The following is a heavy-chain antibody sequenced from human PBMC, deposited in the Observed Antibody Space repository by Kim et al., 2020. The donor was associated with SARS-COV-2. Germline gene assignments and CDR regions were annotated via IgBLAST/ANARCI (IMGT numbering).Heavy chain of an antibody. CDR2: MYLNGNT. CDR1: GASVTSGGSS. V-gene: IGHV4-30-2*01. Sequence: SETLSLTCAVSGASVTSGGSSWSWIRQPPGKGLEWIGYMYLNGNTYSNPSLKSRVSISVDRSKNQFSLNLTSVTAADTAVYYCARGEYYYDSWSPGTVVTVSS. J-gene: IGHJ4*02. CDR3: ARGEYYYDS.